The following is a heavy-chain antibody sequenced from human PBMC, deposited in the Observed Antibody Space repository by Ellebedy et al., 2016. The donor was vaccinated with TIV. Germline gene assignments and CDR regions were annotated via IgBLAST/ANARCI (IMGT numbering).Heavy chain of an antibody. Sequence: SETLSLTCTVSGGSISSGGYYWSWIRQHPGKGLEWIGYIYYSGSTNYNPSLKSRVTISVDTSKNQFSLKLSSVTAADTAVYYCARLPRDGAFDIWGQGTMVTVSS. CDR1: GGSISSGGYY. J-gene: IGHJ3*02. CDR2: IYYSGST. D-gene: IGHD5-24*01. CDR3: ARLPRDGAFDI. V-gene: IGHV4-61*08.